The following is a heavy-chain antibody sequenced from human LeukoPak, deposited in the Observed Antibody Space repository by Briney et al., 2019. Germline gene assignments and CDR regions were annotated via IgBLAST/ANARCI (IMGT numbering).Heavy chain of an antibody. J-gene: IGHJ4*02. CDR2: IRGSGGSS. Sequence: GGALRLSCAASGFTFSSYAMSWVRQAPGKGLEWVSAIRGSGGSSYYADSVKGRFTISRDNSKNTLYLQMNSLRAEDTAVYYCAKDLGYCSGGSCYKLDYWGQGTLVTVSS. CDR3: AKDLGYCSGGSCYKLDY. V-gene: IGHV3-23*01. CDR1: GFTFSSYA. D-gene: IGHD2-15*01.